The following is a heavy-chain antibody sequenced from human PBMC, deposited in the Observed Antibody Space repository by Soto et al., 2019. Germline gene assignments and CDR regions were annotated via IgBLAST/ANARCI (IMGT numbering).Heavy chain of an antibody. D-gene: IGHD6-6*01. CDR1: GGSISSYY. CDR3: ARGSVAARLTYFDY. CDR2: IYYSGST. V-gene: IGHV4-59*01. Sequence: SETLSLTCTVSGGSISSYYWSWIRQPPGKGLEWIGYIYYSGSTNYNPSLKSRVNISVNTSKNQFSLKLSSVTAADTAVYYCARGSVAARLTYFDYWGQGTLVTVSS. J-gene: IGHJ4*02.